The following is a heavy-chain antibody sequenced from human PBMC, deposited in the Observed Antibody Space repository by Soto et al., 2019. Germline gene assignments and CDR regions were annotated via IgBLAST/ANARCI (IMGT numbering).Heavy chain of an antibody. D-gene: IGHD2-21*02. Sequence: SEPLSLTCIFSGGSISSYYWSWIRQPPRKGLEWIGYMYNTGSTIYNPSLKSRVTISVDTSKNQFSLKLNSVTAADTAVYYCARDLWGYCGADCYPLDVWGQGTTVTVS. CDR1: GGSISSYY. CDR2: MYNTGST. J-gene: IGHJ6*02. V-gene: IGHV4-59*01. CDR3: ARDLWGYCGADCYPLDV.